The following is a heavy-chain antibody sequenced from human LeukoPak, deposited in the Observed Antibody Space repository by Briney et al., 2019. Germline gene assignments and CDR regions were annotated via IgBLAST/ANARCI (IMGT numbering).Heavy chain of an antibody. D-gene: IGHD3-3*01. CDR2: LSGSGAGT. V-gene: IGHV3-23*01. CDR3: AKAELGVDTFFDY. Sequence: GGSLRLSCAASGFTFSSYALGWVRQAPGRGLEWVATLSGSGAGTYYSDSVQGRFTISRDNSKRTLFLQMNSLRAEDTAFYYCAKAELGVDTFFDYWGQGTLVTVSS. CDR1: GFTFSSYA. J-gene: IGHJ4*02.